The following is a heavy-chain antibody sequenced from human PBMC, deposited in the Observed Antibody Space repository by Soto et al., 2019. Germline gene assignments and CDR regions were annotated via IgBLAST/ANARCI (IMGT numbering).Heavy chain of an antibody. D-gene: IGHD3-3*01. CDR1: GGSISSGGYS. J-gene: IGHJ4*02. Sequence: SETLSLTCAVFGGSISSGGYSRSWIRQPPGKGLEWIGDINHSGSTNYNPSLKSRVTISVDTSKNQFSLKLSSVTDADTAVYYCAVFWSGYYRNPYYFDYWGQGTLVTVSS. CDR3: AVFWSGYYRNPYYFDY. CDR2: INHSGST. V-gene: IGHV4-30-2*01.